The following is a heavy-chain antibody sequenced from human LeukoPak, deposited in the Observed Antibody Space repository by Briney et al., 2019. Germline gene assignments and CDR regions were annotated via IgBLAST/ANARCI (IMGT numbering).Heavy chain of an antibody. V-gene: IGHV3-72*01. CDR2: TRNKANSYTT. Sequence: GGSLRLSCAASGFIFSDHYIDWVRQAPGKGLEWVGRTRNKANSYTTEYAASVKGRFTISRDDPKNLLYLQMNSLKSEDTAVYYCGRSGRYRPSDLWGQGTLVTVSS. J-gene: IGHJ5*02. CDR1: GFIFSDHY. CDR3: GRSGRYRPSDL. D-gene: IGHD1-26*01.